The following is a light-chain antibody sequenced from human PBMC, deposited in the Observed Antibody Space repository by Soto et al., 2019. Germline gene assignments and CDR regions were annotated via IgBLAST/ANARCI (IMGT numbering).Light chain of an antibody. CDR2: GAS. Sequence: DIVLTQSPATLSVSPGERATLSCRASQSVSSNLAWYQQKPGQAPRLLIYGASTRATGIPARFSGSGSETEFTLTISSLQSEDFAVYYCQQYNNWPWTFGQGTKVDIK. V-gene: IGKV3-15*01. CDR1: QSVSSN. CDR3: QQYNNWPWT. J-gene: IGKJ1*01.